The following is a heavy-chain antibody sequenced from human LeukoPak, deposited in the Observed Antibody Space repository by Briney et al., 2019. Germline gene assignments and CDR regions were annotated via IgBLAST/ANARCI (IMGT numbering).Heavy chain of an antibody. J-gene: IGHJ6*02. D-gene: IGHD6-19*01. CDR1: GFTFSSYA. V-gene: IGHV3-30-3*01. CDR3: ARDHRAPGYSSGGTHGMDV. Sequence: GRSLRLSCAASGFTFSSYAMHWVRQAPGKGLEWVAVISYDGSNKYYADSVKGRFTISRDNSKNTLYLQMNSLRAEDTAVYYCARDHRAPGYSSGGTHGMDVWGQGTTVTVSS. CDR2: ISYDGSNK.